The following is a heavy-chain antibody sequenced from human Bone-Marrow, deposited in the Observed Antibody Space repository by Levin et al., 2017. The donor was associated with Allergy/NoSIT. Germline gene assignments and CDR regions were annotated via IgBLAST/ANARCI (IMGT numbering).Heavy chain of an antibody. CDR1: GFDFSDYW. CDR3: ARGPSDSALTTSYFFDF. J-gene: IGHJ4*02. V-gene: IGHV3-7*04. CDR2: MKEDGSEK. D-gene: IGHD2-21*01. Sequence: GESLKISCAASGFDFSDYWMNWVRQAPGKGLEWVANMKEDGSEKNYLDSVRGRFAIARDNTKNSLFLRMNSLRVEDTAVYYCARGPSDSALTTSYFFDFWGQGTLLTVSA.